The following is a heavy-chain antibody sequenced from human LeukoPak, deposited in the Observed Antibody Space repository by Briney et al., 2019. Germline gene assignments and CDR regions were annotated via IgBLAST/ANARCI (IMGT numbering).Heavy chain of an antibody. CDR3: AKDAHRYSYGHLIDY. D-gene: IGHD5-18*01. J-gene: IGHJ4*02. V-gene: IGHV3-9*01. Sequence: GGSLRLSCAASGFTFDDYAMHWVRQAPGKGLEWVSGISWNSGSIGYADSVKGRFTISRDNAKNSLYLQMNSLRAEDTALYYCAKDAHRYSYGHLIDYWGQGTLVTVSS. CDR2: ISWNSGSI. CDR1: GFTFDDYA.